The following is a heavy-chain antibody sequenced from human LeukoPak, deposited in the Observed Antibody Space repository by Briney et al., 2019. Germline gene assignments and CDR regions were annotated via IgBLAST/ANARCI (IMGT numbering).Heavy chain of an antibody. CDR2: IYNDGSKT. CDR1: GVTFSNHW. V-gene: IGHV3-74*01. J-gene: IGHJ4*02. CDR3: ARDGAYTIDY. Sequence: GGSLRLSCVASGVTFSNHWMHWVRQTPEKGLVWVSRIYNDGSKTTYADSVKGRFTISRDNAKNTVYLQMNSLRAEDTAVYYCARDGAYTIDYWGQGTLVTVSS. D-gene: IGHD3-16*01.